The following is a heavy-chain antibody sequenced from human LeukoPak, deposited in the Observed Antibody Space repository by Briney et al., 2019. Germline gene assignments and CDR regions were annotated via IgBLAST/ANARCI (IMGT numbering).Heavy chain of an antibody. V-gene: IGHV3-23*01. CDR3: AKEGNSSSWSCFDP. D-gene: IGHD6-13*01. CDR2: ISGSGGST. J-gene: IGHJ5*02. CDR1: GFTFSSYA. Sequence: SGGSLRLSCAASGFTFSSYAMSWVSQAPGKGLEWVSAISGSGGSTYYADSVKGRFTISRDNSKNTLYLQMNSLRAEDTAVYYCAKEGNSSSWSCFDPWGQGTLVTVSS.